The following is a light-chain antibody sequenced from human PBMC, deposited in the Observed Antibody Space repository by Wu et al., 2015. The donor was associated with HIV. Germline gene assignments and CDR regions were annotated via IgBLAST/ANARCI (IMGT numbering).Light chain of an antibody. Sequence: DIQLTQSPSFLSVSVGDRVTITCRASQGISSYLAWYQQQPGKAPKLLIYAASTLQSGVPSRFSGSGSGTESTLTINSLQPEDFATYYCQQLNGYPLTFGGGTKVEIK. CDR3: QQLNGYPLT. CDR2: AAS. V-gene: IGKV1-9*01. CDR1: QGISSY. J-gene: IGKJ4*01.